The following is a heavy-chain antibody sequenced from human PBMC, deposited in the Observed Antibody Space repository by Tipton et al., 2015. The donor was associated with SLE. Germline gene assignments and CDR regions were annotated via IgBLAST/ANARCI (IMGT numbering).Heavy chain of an antibody. J-gene: IGHJ6*02. V-gene: IGHV1-18*01. CDR1: GYTFASYG. Sequence: QSGAEVKKPGASVKVSCKASGYTFASYGISWVRQAPGQGLEWMGWISAYNGNTNYAQKLQGRVTMTTDTSTSTAYMELRSLRSDDTAVYYCARDPGFIVGATYYGMDVWGQGTTVTVSS. D-gene: IGHD1-26*01. CDR2: ISAYNGNT. CDR3: ARDPGFIVGATYYGMDV.